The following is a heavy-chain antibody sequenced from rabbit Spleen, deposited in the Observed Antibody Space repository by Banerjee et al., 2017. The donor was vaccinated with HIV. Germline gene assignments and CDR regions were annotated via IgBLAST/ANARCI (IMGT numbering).Heavy chain of an antibody. V-gene: IGHV1S45*01. D-gene: IGHD2-1*01. CDR1: GFSFSSGYD. J-gene: IGHJ4*01. CDR3: ARGSATMTMVITGYYFNL. CDR2: INAVTGKP. Sequence: QEQLVESGGDLVKPGASLTLTCKASGFSFSSGYDMCWVRQAPGKGLEWIACINAVTGKPVYASWAKGRFTVSKTSSTTVTLQMTSLTAADTATYFCARGSATMTMVITGYYFNLWGPGTLVTVS.